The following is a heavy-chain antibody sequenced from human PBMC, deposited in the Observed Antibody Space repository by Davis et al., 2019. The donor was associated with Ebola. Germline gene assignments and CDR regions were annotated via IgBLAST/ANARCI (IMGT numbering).Heavy chain of an antibody. Sequence: SETLSLTCTVSGGSISSGGYYWSWIRQHPGKGLEWIGYIYYSGSTYYNPSLKSRVTISVDTSKNQFPLKLSSVTAADTAVYYCARGETIFGVLINNWFDPWGQGTLVTVSS. J-gene: IGHJ5*02. V-gene: IGHV4-31*03. D-gene: IGHD3-3*01. CDR2: IYYSGST. CDR3: ARGETIFGVLINNWFDP. CDR1: GGSISSGGYY.